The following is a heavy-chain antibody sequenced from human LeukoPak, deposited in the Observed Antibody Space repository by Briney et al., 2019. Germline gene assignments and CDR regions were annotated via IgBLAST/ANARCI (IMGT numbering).Heavy chain of an antibody. V-gene: IGHV3-30*18. CDR1: GIIFSTYG. CDR2: ISNDGINT. J-gene: IGHJ4*02. Sequence: QSGGSLRLSCAASGIIFSTYGMHWVRQAPGKGLEWVGVISNDGINTYYTDSLKGRFTISRDNSNSTLYLHMNSLRREDTAVYYCAKGRRGSSYVHYFDSWGQGALVTVSS. CDR3: AKGRRGSSYVHYFDS. D-gene: IGHD5-18*01.